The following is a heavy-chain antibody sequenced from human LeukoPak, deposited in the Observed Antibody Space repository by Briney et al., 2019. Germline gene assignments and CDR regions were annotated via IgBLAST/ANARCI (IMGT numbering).Heavy chain of an antibody. V-gene: IGHV3-30*18. CDR2: ISYDGSNK. CDR3: AKDFSGSYLFLDY. Sequence: TGRSLRLSCAASGFTFSSYGMHWVRQAPGKGLEWVAVISYDGSNKYYADSVKGRFTISRDNSKNTLYLQMNSLRAEDTAVYYCAKDFSGSYLFLDYWGQGTLVTVSS. J-gene: IGHJ4*02. D-gene: IGHD3-10*01. CDR1: GFTFSSYG.